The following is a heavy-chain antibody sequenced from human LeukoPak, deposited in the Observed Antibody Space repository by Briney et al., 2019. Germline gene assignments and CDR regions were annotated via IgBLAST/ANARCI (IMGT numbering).Heavy chain of an antibody. CDR2: ISGSGGST. CDR3: AKRPRKLQGTHSQH. D-gene: IGHD1-14*01. J-gene: IGHJ1*01. CDR1: GFTFSSYA. V-gene: IGHV3-23*01. Sequence: PGGSLRLSCAASGFTFSSYAMSWVRQAPGKGLEWVSAISGSGGSTYYADSVKGRFTISRDNSKNTLYLQMNSLRAEDTAVYYCAKRPRKLQGTHSQHWGQGTLVPSPQ.